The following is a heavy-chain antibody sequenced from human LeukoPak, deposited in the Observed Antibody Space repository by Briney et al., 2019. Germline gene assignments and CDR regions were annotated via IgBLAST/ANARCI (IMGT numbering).Heavy chain of an antibody. V-gene: IGHV4-39*07. J-gene: IGHJ6*03. D-gene: IGHD3-3*01. CDR1: GGSISSSSYY. CDR3: AREASFGSYYYYNYMDV. CDR2: IYYSGST. Sequence: PSETLSLTCTVSGGSISSSSYYWGWIRQPPGKGLEWIGSIYYSGSTYYNPSLKSRVTMSVDTSKNQFSLKLSSVTAADTAVYYCAREASFGSYYYYNYMDVWGKGITVTVSS.